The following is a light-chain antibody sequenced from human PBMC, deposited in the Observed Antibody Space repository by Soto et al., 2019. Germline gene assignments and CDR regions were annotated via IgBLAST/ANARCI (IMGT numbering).Light chain of an antibody. CDR3: QQYHDSSPT. V-gene: IGKV1-5*03. Sequence: DIQMTQSPSTLSASGGDRVTITCRASQSISSWLAWYQQKPGKAPKLLIYKASSLESWVPSRFSGSGSGTEFTLTISSLQPDDFATYYCQQYHDSSPTFGQGTKLEIK. CDR1: QSISSW. J-gene: IGKJ2*01. CDR2: KAS.